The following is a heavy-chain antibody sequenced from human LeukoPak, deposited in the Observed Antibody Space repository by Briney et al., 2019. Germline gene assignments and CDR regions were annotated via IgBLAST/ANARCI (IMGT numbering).Heavy chain of an antibody. V-gene: IGHV4-39*01. CDR1: GGSISSSSYY. J-gene: IGHJ4*02. Sequence: PSETLSLTCTVSGGSISSSSYYWGWIRQPPGKGLEWIGSIYYSGSTYYNPSLKSRVTISVDTSKNQFSLKLSSVTAADTAVYYCARPQWGYYGSGGRDPTYVLDYWGQGTLVTVSS. D-gene: IGHD3-10*01. CDR2: IYYSGST. CDR3: ARPQWGYYGSGGRDPTYVLDY.